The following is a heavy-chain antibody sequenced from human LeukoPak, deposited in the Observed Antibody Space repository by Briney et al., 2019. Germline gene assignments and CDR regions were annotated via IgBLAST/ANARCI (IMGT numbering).Heavy chain of an antibody. D-gene: IGHD3-3*01. CDR3: ARDYPITIFGVVIRTRVWFDP. CDR2: IYSGGST. V-gene: IGHV3-53*01. Sequence: GGSLRLSCAASGFTVSSNYMSWVRQAPGKGLEWVSVIYSGGSTYYADSVKGRFTISRDNSKNTLYLQMNSLRAEDTAVYYCARDYPITIFGVVIRTRVWFDPWGQGTLVTVSS. J-gene: IGHJ5*02. CDR1: GFTVSSNY.